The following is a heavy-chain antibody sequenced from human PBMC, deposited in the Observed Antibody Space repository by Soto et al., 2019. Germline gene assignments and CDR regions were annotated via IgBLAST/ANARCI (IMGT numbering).Heavy chain of an antibody. CDR2: ISGYNGDT. V-gene: IGHV1-18*01. D-gene: IGHD2-8*01. Sequence: QGQLVQSGGEVKKSGASVKVSCKASSYTFSRYGISWVRQAPGQGLEWMGWISGYNGDTNYAQKFQGRVTMTIDTSTTTAYMELRSLISDDTAVYYCAKNGQPPYYYYGLDVWGQGTTVTVSS. J-gene: IGHJ6*02. CDR3: AKNGQPPYYYYGLDV. CDR1: SYTFSRYG.